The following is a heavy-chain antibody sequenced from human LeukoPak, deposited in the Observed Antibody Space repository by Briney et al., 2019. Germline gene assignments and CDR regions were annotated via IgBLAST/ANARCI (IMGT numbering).Heavy chain of an antibody. Sequence: ASVKVSCKASGYTFTSYYMHWVRQAPGQGLEWMGIINPSGGSTSYAQKFQGRVTMTRDTSTSTGYLELSSLRSGDRAVYYCARDGVTRPLEVWGEGTTVTVSS. CDR2: INPSGGST. V-gene: IGHV1-46*01. D-gene: IGHD3-3*01. CDR3: ARDGVTRPLEV. CDR1: GYTFTSYY. J-gene: IGHJ6*01.